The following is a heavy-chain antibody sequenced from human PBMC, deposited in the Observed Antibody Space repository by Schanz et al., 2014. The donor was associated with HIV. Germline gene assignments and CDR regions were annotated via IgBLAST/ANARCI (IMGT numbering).Heavy chain of an antibody. CDR2: IWYDGTNK. D-gene: IGHD3-16*01. Sequence: QVQLVESGGGVVQPGRSLRLSCAVSGFTFSNYAMNWVRQAPGKGLEWVAVIWYDGTNKYYADSVKGRFTISRDNSKNTLYLQMKSLRAEDTAVYYCAKTTWGRRVDAFDIWGQGTMVTVSS. J-gene: IGHJ3*02. CDR1: GFTFSNYA. V-gene: IGHV3-33*08. CDR3: AKTTWGRRVDAFDI.